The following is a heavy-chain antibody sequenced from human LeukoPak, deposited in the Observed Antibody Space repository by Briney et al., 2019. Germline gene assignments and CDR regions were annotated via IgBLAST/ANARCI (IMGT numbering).Heavy chain of an antibody. D-gene: IGHD6-13*01. V-gene: IGHV3-9*01. CDR3: ARERYTSSWGSFED. J-gene: IGHJ4*02. Sequence: GRSLRLSCAASGFTFDDFAMHWVRQAPGKGLEWVSGIRSNSESIGYADSVKGRFTIFRDNARNSLYLQMNSLRVGDTAFYYCARERYTSSWGSFEDWGQGTLVTVSS. CDR1: GFTFDDFA. CDR2: IRSNSESI.